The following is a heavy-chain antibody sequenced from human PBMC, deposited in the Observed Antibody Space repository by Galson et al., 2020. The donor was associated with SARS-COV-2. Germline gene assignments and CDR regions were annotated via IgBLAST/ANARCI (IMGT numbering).Heavy chain of an antibody. CDR1: GFTFSSSA. J-gene: IGHJ5*02. Sequence: GGSLRLSCAASGFTFSSSAMHWVRQAPGKGLEWVAIISFDGTTKYNSDSVKGRFTISRDNSKNTLYLQMNSLRPDDTAVYYCARETDDHTSSCDDRWGRGTLVTVSS. CDR2: ISFDGTTK. V-gene: IGHV3-30*04. CDR3: ARETDDHTSSCDDR. D-gene: IGHD6-13*01.